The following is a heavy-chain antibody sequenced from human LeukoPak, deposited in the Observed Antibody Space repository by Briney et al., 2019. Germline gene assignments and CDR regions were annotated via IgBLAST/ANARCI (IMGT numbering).Heavy chain of an antibody. CDR3: ARDPLYSSSWYWFDP. CDR2: ISSSGSTI. D-gene: IGHD6-13*01. J-gene: IGHJ5*02. V-gene: IGHV3-48*03. CDR1: GFTFSSYE. Sequence: GGSLRLPCAASGFTFSSYEMNWVRQAPGKGLEWVSYISSSGSTIYYADSVKGRFTISRDNAKNSLYLQMNSLRAEDTAVYYCARDPLYSSSWYWFDPWGQGTLVTVSS.